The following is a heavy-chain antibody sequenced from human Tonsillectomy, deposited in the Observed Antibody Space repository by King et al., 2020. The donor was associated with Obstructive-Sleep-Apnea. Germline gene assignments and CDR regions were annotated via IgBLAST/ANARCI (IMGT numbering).Heavy chain of an antibody. CDR1: GGPFSGYF. V-gene: IGHV4-34*01. CDR3: ARALPYRPGHSDY. D-gene: IGHD3-9*01. J-gene: IGHJ4*02. CDR2: VNNRGST. Sequence: VQLQQGGAGLLKPSETLSLTCGVYGGPFSGYFWTWIRQPPGKGLEWVGEVNNRGSTKYHPSLEGRLTISVDASKNQFSLELTSVTAADTAVYYCARALPYRPGHSDYWGQGIQVTVST.